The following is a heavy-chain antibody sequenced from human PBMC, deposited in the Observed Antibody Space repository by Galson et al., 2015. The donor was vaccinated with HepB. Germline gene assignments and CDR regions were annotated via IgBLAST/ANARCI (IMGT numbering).Heavy chain of an antibody. D-gene: IGHD4-17*01. CDR3: ARGYGDYIKFDY. V-gene: IGHV4-31*03. CDR1: GGSISSGGYY. J-gene: IGHJ4*02. Sequence: TLSLTCTVSGGSISSGGYYWSWIRQHPGKGLEWIGYIYYSGSTYYNPSLKSRVTISVDTSKNQFPLKLSSVTAADTAVYYCARGYGDYIKFDYWGQGTLVTVSS. CDR2: IYYSGST.